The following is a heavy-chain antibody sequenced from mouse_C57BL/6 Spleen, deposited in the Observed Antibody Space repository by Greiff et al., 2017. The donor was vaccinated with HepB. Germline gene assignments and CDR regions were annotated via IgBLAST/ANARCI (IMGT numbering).Heavy chain of an antibody. CDR1: GYTFTSYW. D-gene: IGHD1-1*01. V-gene: IGHV1-64*01. Sequence: QVQLQQPGAELVKPGASVKLSCKASGYTFTSYWMHWVKQRPGQGLEWIGMIHPNSGSTNYNEKFKSKATLTVDKSSSTAYMQLSSLTSEDSAVYYCARYYGSSYLWFAYWGQGTLVTVSA. CDR2: IHPNSGST. CDR3: ARYYGSSYLWFAY. J-gene: IGHJ3*01.